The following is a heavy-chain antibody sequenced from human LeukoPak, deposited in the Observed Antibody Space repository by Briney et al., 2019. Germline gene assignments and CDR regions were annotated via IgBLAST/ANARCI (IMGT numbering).Heavy chain of an antibody. CDR1: GFTFSSYS. J-gene: IGHJ4*02. CDR2: LSGSGDST. D-gene: IGHD3-3*01. CDR3: AKITIFGVGIDY. Sequence: PGGSLRLSCAASGFTFSSYSMNWVRQAPGKGLERVSSLSGSGDSTYYADSVKGRFTISRDNSKNTLYLQMNSLRPEDTAVYYCAKITIFGVGIDYRGQGTLVTVSS. V-gene: IGHV3-23*01.